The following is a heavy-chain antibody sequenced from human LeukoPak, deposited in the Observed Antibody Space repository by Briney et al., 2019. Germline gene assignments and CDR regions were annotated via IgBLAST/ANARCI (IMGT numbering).Heavy chain of an antibody. V-gene: IGHV1-2*02. CDR2: ITPSGGT. CDR1: GYTFTDYY. CDR3: ARDRYGDGFAHFDY. J-gene: IGHJ4*02. D-gene: IGHD5-24*01. Sequence: ASVKVSCKASGYTFTDYYMHWVRQAPGQGLEWMGWITPSGGTNYPQKFQGRVAITRDTSITTAYMDLSRLTSDDTAVYYCARDRYGDGFAHFDYWGQGALVTVSS.